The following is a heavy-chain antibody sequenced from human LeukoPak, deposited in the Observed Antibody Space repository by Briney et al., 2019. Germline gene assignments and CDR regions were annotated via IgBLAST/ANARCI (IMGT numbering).Heavy chain of an antibody. J-gene: IGHJ6*02. CDR1: GYTFTSYY. CDR2: INPSGGST. CDR3: ARDPYSYYYGMDV. V-gene: IGHV1-46*01. Sequence: VASVKVSCTGSGYTFTSYYMHMVRQPPAQGREWVGIINPSGGSTSYAQKFQGRVTMTRDTSTSTVYMELSSLRSEDTAVYYCARDPYSYYYGMDVWGQGTTVTVSS.